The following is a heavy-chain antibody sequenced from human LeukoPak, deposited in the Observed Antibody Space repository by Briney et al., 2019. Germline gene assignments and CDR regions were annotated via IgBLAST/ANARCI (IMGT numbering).Heavy chain of an antibody. CDR1: GGTFSSYA. D-gene: IGHD4-11*01. CDR3: ARVSDYITFDY. CDR2: INAGNGNT. V-gene: IGHV1-3*01. J-gene: IGHJ4*02. Sequence: ASVKVSCKASGGTFSSYAISWVRQAPGQRLEWMGWINAGNGNTKYSQKFQGRVTITRDTSASTAYMELSSLRSEDTAVYYCARVSDYITFDYWGQGTLVTVSS.